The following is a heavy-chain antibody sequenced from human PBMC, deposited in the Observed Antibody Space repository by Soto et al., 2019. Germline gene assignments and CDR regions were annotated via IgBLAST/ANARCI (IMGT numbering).Heavy chain of an antibody. V-gene: IGHV1-69*13. J-gene: IGHJ6*02. CDR1: GGTFSSYA. Sequence: SVKLSCKASGGTFSSYAISLVRQAPGQGLEWMGGIIPIFGTANYAQKFQGRVTITADESTSTAYMELSSLRSEDTAVYYCARAYGAGSYYQYYYYGMDVWGQGTTVTVSS. CDR2: IIPIFGTA. CDR3: ARAYGAGSYYQYYYYGMDV. D-gene: IGHD3-10*01.